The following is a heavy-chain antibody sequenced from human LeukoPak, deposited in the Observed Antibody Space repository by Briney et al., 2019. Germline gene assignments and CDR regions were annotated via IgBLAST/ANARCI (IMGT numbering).Heavy chain of an antibody. CDR2: IYYSGST. V-gene: IGHV4-59*01. J-gene: IGHJ4*02. Sequence: SPSLSLTCTVSGRSISSYYWSSIRQPPGKGLEWIGYIYYSGSTNYNPSLKSRVTISVDTSRNQFSLKLSSVTAADTAVDDCARDGWELPFNYWGQGTLVTVSS. CDR1: GRSISSYY. CDR3: ARDGWELPFNY. D-gene: IGHD1-26*01.